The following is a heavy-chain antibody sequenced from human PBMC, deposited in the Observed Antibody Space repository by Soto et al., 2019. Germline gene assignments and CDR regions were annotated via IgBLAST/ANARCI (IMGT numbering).Heavy chain of an antibody. J-gene: IGHJ3*02. D-gene: IGHD3-3*01. Sequence: SVKVSCKASGGTFSSYAISWVRQAPGQGLEWMGGIIPIFGTANYAQKFQGRVTITADESTSTAYMELSSLRSEDTAVYYCARELVGVVTRAFDIWGQGTMVTVSS. CDR1: GGTFSSYA. CDR2: IIPIFGTA. CDR3: ARELVGVVTRAFDI. V-gene: IGHV1-69*13.